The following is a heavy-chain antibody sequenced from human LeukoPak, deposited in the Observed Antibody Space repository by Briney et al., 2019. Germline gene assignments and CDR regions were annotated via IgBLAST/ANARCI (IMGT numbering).Heavy chain of an antibody. J-gene: IGHJ6*02. D-gene: IGHD3-9*01. CDR1: GFTVSSNY. V-gene: IGHV3-66*01. Sequence: GGSLRLSYAASGFTVSSNYMSWVRQAPGKGLEWVSVIYSGGSTYYADSVKGRFTISRDNSKNTLYLQMNSLRAEDTAVYYCARDLRYFDWLLSHYYYYYGMDVWGQGTTVTVSS. CDR3: ARDLRYFDWLLSHYYYYYGMDV. CDR2: IYSGGST.